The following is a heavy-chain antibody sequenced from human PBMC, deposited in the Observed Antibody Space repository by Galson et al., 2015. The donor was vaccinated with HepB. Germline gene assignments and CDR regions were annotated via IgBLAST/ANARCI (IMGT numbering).Heavy chain of an antibody. CDR1: GFTFSSYA. CDR2: ISGSGGST. D-gene: IGHD3-10*01. V-gene: IGHV3-23*01. CDR3: AKLPTPLWFGSWHH. J-gene: IGHJ5*02. Sequence: SLRLSCAASGFTFSSYAMSWVRQAPGKGLEWVSAISGSGGSTYYADSVKGRFTISRDNSKNTLYLQMNSLRAEDTAVYYCAKLPTPLWFGSWHHWGQGTLVTVSS.